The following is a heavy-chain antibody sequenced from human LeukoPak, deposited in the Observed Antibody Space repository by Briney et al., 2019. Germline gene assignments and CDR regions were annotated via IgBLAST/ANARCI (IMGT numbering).Heavy chain of an antibody. J-gene: IGHJ3*02. CDR2: INPSGGST. CDR3: ARVHPITMIVVDAFDI. D-gene: IGHD3-22*01. Sequence: ASVKVSCKASGYTFTSYYMHWVRQAPGQGLEWMGIINPSGGSTSYAQKFQGGVTMTRDTSTSTVYMELSSLRSEDTAVYYCARVHPITMIVVDAFDIWGQGTMVTVSS. CDR1: GYTFTSYY. V-gene: IGHV1-46*01.